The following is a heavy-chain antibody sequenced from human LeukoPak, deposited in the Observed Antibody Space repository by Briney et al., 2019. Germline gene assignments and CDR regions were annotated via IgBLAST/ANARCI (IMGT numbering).Heavy chain of an antibody. CDR1: GFTFSSFG. CDR3: ARFRDGVFSGGDYYNCMDV. J-gene: IGHJ6*02. V-gene: IGHV3-33*01. D-gene: IGHD3-16*01. CDR2: IWYDGSNK. Sequence: PGRSLRLSCAASGFTFSSFGMHWVRQAPDKGLEWVALIWYDGSNKHYADSVKGRYTISRDNSKNTLFLHMNSLRAEDTAVYFCARFRDGVFSGGDYYNCMDVWGQGTTVTVSS.